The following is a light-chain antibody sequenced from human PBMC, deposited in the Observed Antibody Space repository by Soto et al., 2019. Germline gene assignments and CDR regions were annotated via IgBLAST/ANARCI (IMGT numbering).Light chain of an antibody. V-gene: IGKV1-39*01. J-gene: IGKJ5*01. Sequence: DIQMTQSPSSLSSSVGDRFTITCGASQSISSYLNWYAQKPREAPKLLIYATSSLQSGVPSRFSGSGSGTDFTLTISSLQPEDFATYYCQQSYSTPITFGQGTRLEIK. CDR2: ATS. CDR1: QSISSY. CDR3: QQSYSTPIT.